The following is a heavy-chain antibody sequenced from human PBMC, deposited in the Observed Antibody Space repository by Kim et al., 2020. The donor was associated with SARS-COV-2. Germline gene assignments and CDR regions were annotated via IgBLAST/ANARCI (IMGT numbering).Heavy chain of an antibody. D-gene: IGHD6-19*01. Sequence: SVKVSCKASGGTFSSYAISWVRQAPGQGLEWMGGIIPIFGTANYAQKFQGRVTITADESTSTAYMELSSLRSEDTAVYYCLGSSGWTGGDDYWGQGTLVTVSS. V-gene: IGHV1-69*13. CDR3: LGSSGWTGGDDY. CDR2: IIPIFGTA. J-gene: IGHJ4*02. CDR1: GGTFSSYA.